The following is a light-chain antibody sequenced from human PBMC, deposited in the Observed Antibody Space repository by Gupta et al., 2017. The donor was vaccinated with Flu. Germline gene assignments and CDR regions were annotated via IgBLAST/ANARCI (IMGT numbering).Light chain of an antibody. CDR1: QIIDNY. CDR3: QQAYITPLI. J-gene: IGKJ4*01. Sequence: DIQTTQSPSSLSASVGDRVTITCRTSQIIDNYLNWYQQKPGKAPNLLIYTVSNLQSGVPSRFSGRGSGTDFTLTITSLQREDSATYYCQQAYITPLIFGGGTKVEIK. CDR2: TVS. V-gene: IGKV1-39*01.